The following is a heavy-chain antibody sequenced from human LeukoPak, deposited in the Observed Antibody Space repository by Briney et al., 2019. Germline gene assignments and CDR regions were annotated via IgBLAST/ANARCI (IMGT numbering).Heavy chain of an antibody. V-gene: IGHV5-51*01. J-gene: IGHJ4*02. CDR2: IYPGDCDT. Sequence: GEALKTSCRGSGYSFTSYWIGWVRPVPGKGVELVGIIYPGDCDTRYSPSFQGQVTMSADKSINTAYLQWSSLKASDTAMYYCARRQGCSSTSCPPDSWGQGTLVTVSS. CDR3: ARRQGCSSTSCPPDS. D-gene: IGHD2-2*01. CDR1: GYSFTSYW.